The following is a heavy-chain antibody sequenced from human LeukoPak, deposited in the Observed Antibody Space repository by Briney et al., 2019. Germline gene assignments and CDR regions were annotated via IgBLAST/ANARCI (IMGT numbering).Heavy chain of an antibody. J-gene: IGHJ4*02. CDR1: GGSISSSSYY. CDR3: ARSNPVGATHFDY. CDR2: IYYSGST. D-gene: IGHD1-26*01. V-gene: IGHV4-39*01. Sequence: PSETLSLTCTVSGGSISSSSYYWGWIRQPPGKGLEWIGSIYYSGSTYYNPSLKSRVTISVDTSKNQFSLKLSSVTAADTAVYYCARSNPVGATHFDYWGQGTLVTVSS.